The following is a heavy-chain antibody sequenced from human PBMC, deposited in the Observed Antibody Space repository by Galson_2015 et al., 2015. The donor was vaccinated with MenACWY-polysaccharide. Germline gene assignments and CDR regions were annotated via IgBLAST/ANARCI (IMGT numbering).Heavy chain of an antibody. J-gene: IGHJ5*02. Sequence: LSLTCTVSGGSISGGGSFWSWLRQHPERGLEWIGYMSYTGVGNHNPSLKSRISISVDASKNQFSLNLYSMTAADSAVYFCARLPYVSGRFGWFDPWGQGTLVTAS. CDR3: ARLPYVSGRFGWFDP. CDR2: MSYTGVG. CDR1: GGSISGGGSF. D-gene: IGHD3-10*01. V-gene: IGHV4-31*03.